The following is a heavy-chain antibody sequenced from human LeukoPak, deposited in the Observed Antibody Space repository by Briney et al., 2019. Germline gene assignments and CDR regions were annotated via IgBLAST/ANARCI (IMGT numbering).Heavy chain of an antibody. V-gene: IGHV3-23*01. CDR1: GFTFRSHA. CDR2: ISSSGIST. D-gene: IGHD4-17*01. CDR3: ATPRGTVTTGAVY. J-gene: IGHJ4*02. Sequence: GGSLRLSCAASGFTFRSHAMSWVRKAPGKGLEWVSAISSSGISTYYADAVKGRFTISRDNSKNTLYLQMNNLRAEDTAVYYCATPRGTVTTGAVYWGQGTLVTVSS.